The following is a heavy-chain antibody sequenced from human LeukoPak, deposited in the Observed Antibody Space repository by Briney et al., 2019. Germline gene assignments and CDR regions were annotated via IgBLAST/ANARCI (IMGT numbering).Heavy chain of an antibody. CDR3: AKVGPFFGVVITTDAFDI. CDR1: GFIFSNYA. J-gene: IGHJ3*02. Sequence: GGSLRLSCAASGFIFSNYAVSWVRQAPGKGLEWVSGISGSGSNTYYADSVKGRFTISRDNSKNTLYLQMNSLRAEDTAVYYCAKVGPFFGVVITTDAFDIWGQGTMVTVSS. D-gene: IGHD3-3*01. V-gene: IGHV3-23*01. CDR2: ISGSGSNT.